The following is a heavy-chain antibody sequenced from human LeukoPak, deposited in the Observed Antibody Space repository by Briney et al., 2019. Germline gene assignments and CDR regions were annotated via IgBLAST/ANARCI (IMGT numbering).Heavy chain of an antibody. Sequence: SETLSLTCAVYGGSFSGYYWTWIRQTPGKGLEWIGEINHRGSTNYNPPLESRVTISVDTSKNHFSLDLTSVTAADTAVYYCASGGWYRGYWGQGTLVTVSS. CDR1: GGSFSGYY. CDR2: INHRGST. V-gene: IGHV4-34*01. D-gene: IGHD2-15*01. J-gene: IGHJ4*02. CDR3: ASGGWYRGY.